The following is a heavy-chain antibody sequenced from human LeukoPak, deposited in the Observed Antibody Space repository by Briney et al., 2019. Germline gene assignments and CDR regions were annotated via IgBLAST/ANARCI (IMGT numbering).Heavy chain of an antibody. CDR2: IFYTGDT. V-gene: IGHV4-59*11. Sequence: SETLSLTCTVSGGSISTQYWSWIRQPPGKGLEWIGFIFYTGDTSYSPSLKSRVTILLDMSKTQFSLRLTSVTAADTAVYFCARSGSDNWFDIWGQGTLVTVSS. D-gene: IGHD5-12*01. CDR1: GGSISTQY. CDR3: ARSGSDNWFDI. J-gene: IGHJ5*02.